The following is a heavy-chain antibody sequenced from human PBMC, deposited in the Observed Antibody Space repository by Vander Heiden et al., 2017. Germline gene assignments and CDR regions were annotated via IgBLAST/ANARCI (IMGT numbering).Heavy chain of an antibody. V-gene: IGHV3-30*03. D-gene: IGHD6-13*01. CDR3: AREYSSSWAGYYYGMDV. Sequence: QVQLVESGGGVVQPGRSLRLSCAASGFTFRSYGMHWVRQAPGKGLEWVAVISYDGSNKYYADSVKGRFTISRDNSKNTLYLQMNSLRAEDTAVYYCAREYSSSWAGYYYGMDVWGQGTTVTVSS. CDR2: ISYDGSNK. J-gene: IGHJ6*02. CDR1: GFTFRSYG.